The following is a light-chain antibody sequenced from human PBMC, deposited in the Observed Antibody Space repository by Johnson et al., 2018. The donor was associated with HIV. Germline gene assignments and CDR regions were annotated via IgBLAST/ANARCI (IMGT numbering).Light chain of an antibody. Sequence: QSVLTQPPSVSAAPGQKVTISCSGSSSNIGNNYVSWYQQLPGTAPKLLIYENNKRPSGIPDRFSGSHSGTSATLAITGLQTGDEADYYCGTWDSSLSGGVFGTGTKVTVL. CDR2: ENN. J-gene: IGLJ1*01. V-gene: IGLV1-51*02. CDR3: GTWDSSLSGGV. CDR1: SSNIGNNY.